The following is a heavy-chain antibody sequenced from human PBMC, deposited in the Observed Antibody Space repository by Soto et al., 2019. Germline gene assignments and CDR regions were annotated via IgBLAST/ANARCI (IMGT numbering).Heavy chain of an antibody. CDR2: IYYSGST. D-gene: IGHD3-9*01. CDR3: ARARYYDILTGYYSHAEYFQH. V-gene: IGHV4-59*01. CDR1: GGSISSYY. J-gene: IGHJ1*01. Sequence: PSETLSLTRTVSGGSISSYYWSWIRQPPGKGLGWIGYIYYSGSTNYNPSLKSRVTISVDTSKNQFSLKLSSVTAADTAVYYCARARYYDILTGYYSHAEYFQHWGQGTLVTVSS.